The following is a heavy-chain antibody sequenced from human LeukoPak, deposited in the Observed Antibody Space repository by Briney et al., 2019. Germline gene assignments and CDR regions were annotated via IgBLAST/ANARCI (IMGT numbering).Heavy chain of an antibody. CDR1: GYSIRSGYY. V-gene: IGHV4-38-2*01. CDR2: IYHSGST. J-gene: IGHJ4*02. D-gene: IGHD3-16*02. Sequence: PSETLSLTCAVSGYSIRSGYYWGWIRQPPGKGLEWIGSIYHSGSTYYNPSLKSRVTISVDTSKNQFSLKLSSVTAADTAVYYCASLVDDYVWGSYRSYYFDYWGQGTLVTVSS. CDR3: ASLVDDYVWGSYRSYYFDY.